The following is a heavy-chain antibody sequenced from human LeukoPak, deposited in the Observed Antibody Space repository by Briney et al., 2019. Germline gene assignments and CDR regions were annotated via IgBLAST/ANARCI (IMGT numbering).Heavy chain of an antibody. V-gene: IGHV1-69*04. CDR2: IIPILGIA. CDR3: ARGPEYNWNDNWFDP. Sequence: SVKVSCKASGYTFTGYYMHWVRQAPGQGLEWMGRIIPILGIANYAQKFQGRVTITADKSTSTAYMELSSLRSEDTAVYYCARGPEYNWNDNWFDPWGQGTLVTVSS. D-gene: IGHD1-20*01. CDR1: GYTFTGYY. J-gene: IGHJ5*02.